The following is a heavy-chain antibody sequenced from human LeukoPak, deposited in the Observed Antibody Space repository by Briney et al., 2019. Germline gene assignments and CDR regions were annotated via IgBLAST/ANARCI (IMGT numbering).Heavy chain of an antibody. CDR1: GGTFSSYA. Sequence: ASVNVSCKASGGTFSSYAISWVRQAAAQGLEGVGGIIPIFGTANYAQKFQGRVTLTTDISTRTAYMEVRRLRSEDTAVYYCASPAAAGPNYYYYGMDVWGQGTTVTVSS. J-gene: IGHJ6*02. CDR2: IIPIFGTA. CDR3: ASPAAAGPNYYYYGMDV. D-gene: IGHD6-13*01. V-gene: IGHV1-69*05.